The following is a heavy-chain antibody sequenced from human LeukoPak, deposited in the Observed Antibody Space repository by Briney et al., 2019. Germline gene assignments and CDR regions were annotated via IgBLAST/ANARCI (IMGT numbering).Heavy chain of an antibody. J-gene: IGHJ4*02. Sequence: GGSLRLSCAASGFTVSNYYMTWVRQSPGKGLEWVSLIDNGGGAHYTDSVKGRFTISRDNSQNTLFLQMNSLRAEDTAVYYCARDLNYWGQGTLVTVSS. CDR3: ARDLNY. CDR1: GFTVSNYY. V-gene: IGHV3-66*01. CDR2: IDNGGGA.